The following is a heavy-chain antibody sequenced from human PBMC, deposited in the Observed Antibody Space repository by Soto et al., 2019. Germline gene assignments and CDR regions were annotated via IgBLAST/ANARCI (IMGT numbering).Heavy chain of an antibody. V-gene: IGHV1-18*01. CDR2: VSAYNGNT. CDR1: GGTFSSYG. Sequence: GASVKVSCKACGGTFSSYGISWVRQAPGQGLEWMGWVSAYNGNTNYAQKLQGRVTMTTDTSTSTAYMELRSLRSDDTAVYYCARDSPPVDYWGQGTLVTVSS. CDR3: ARDSPPVDY. J-gene: IGHJ4*02.